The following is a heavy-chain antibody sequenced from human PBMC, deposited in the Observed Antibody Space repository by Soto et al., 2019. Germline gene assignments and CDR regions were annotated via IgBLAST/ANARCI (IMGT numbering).Heavy chain of an antibody. CDR3: ARGENGSGSYALYYYYYYGMDV. V-gene: IGHV1-69*13. J-gene: IGHJ6*02. D-gene: IGHD3-10*01. CDR1: GGTFSSYA. Sequence: SVKVSCKASGGTFSSYAISWVRQAPGQGLEWMGGIIPIFGTANYAQKFQGRVTITADESTSTAYMELSSLRSEDTAVYYCARGENGSGSYALYYYYYYGMDVWGQGTTVTVSS. CDR2: IIPIFGTA.